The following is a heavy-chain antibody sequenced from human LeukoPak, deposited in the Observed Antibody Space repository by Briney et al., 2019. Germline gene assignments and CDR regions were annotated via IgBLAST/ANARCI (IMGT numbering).Heavy chain of an antibody. CDR1: GGSISSSSYY. J-gene: IGHJ4*02. CDR2: FYYSGST. D-gene: IGHD2-2*01. CDR3: VRHLGPAQIHSYFGY. Sequence: SETLSLTCTVSGGSISSSSYYWGWIRQPPGKGLEWIGTFYYSGSTYYNSSRKSRVTISVDTSKNQFSLKLRSVTAADTAVYYCVRHLGPAQIHSYFGYWGQGTLVTVSS. V-gene: IGHV4-39*01.